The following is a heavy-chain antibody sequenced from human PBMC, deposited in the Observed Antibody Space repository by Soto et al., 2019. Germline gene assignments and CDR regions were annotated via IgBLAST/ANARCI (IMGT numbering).Heavy chain of an antibody. V-gene: IGHV4-4*02. D-gene: IGHD6-13*01. J-gene: IGHJ4*01. Sequence: QVQLQESGPGLIKPSGTLSLTCAVSGGSISSSSWWSWVRQPPGKGLEWMGEIYHTGNTNYNPSLGSQVTIPVDNYTNKLSLNMNSVSSADTAMNYRARDTRAAATNRRHYYDYWSQGTLAIVS. CDR2: IYHTGNT. CDR1: GGSISSSSW. CDR3: ARDTRAAATNRRHYYDY.